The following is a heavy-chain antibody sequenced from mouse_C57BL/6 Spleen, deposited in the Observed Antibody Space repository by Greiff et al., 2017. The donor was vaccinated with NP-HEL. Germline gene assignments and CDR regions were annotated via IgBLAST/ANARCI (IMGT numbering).Heavy chain of an antibody. D-gene: IGHD2-5*01. CDR2: ISSGSSTI. CDR3: ASSYYSNYDYAMDY. Sequence: EVKVEESGGGLVKPGGSLKLSCAASGFTFSDYGMHWVRQAPEKGLEWVAYISSGSSTIYYADTVKGRFTISRDNAKNTLFLQMTSLRSEDTAMYYCASSYYSNYDYAMDYWGQGTSVTVSS. CDR1: GFTFSDYG. J-gene: IGHJ4*01. V-gene: IGHV5-17*01.